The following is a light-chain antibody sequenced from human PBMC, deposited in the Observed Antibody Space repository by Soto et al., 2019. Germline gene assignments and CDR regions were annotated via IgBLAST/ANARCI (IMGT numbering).Light chain of an antibody. CDR3: QQRNSRYT. J-gene: IGKJ2*01. CDR2: DVY. Sequence: EIVLTQSQATLSLSPGDRATLSCRASHSVSSYLAWYQQRPGQAPRLLIYDVYNRATGIPARFSGSGSGTDFNLTISSLEPEDFAVYYCQQRNSRYTFGPGTKLEIK. CDR1: HSVSSY. V-gene: IGKV3-11*01.